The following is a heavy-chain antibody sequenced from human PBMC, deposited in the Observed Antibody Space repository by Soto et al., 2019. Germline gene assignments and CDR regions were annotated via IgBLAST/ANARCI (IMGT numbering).Heavy chain of an antibody. CDR3: ARDNGRNWFDP. J-gene: IGHJ5*02. CDR2: IYYSGST. D-gene: IGHD1-26*01. Sequence: SETLSLTCTVSGGSISSYYWSWIRQPPGKGLEWIGYIYYSGSTNYNPSHKSRVTISEDTSKNQFSLKLSTVTAADTAVYYCARDNGRNWFDPWGQGTLVTVSS. CDR1: GGSISSYY. V-gene: IGHV4-59*01.